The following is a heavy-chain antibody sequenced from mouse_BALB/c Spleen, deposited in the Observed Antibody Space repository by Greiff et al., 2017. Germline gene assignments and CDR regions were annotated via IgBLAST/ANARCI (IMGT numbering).Heavy chain of an antibody. D-gene: IGHD2-4*01. J-gene: IGHJ2*01. V-gene: IGHV5-17*02. CDR3: ARSYYDYDPFDY. CDR1: GFTFSSFG. Sequence: DVMLVESGGGLVQPGGSRKLSCAASGFTFSSFGMHWVRQAPEKGLEWVAYISSGSSTIYYADTVKGRFTISRDNPKNTLFLQMTSLRSEDTAMYYCARSYYDYDPFDYWGQGTTLTVSS. CDR2: ISSGSSTI.